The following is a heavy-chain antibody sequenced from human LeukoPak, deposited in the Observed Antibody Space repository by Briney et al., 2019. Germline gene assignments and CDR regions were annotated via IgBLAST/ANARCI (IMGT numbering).Heavy chain of an antibody. CDR3: ARGGGTFFGVLND. J-gene: IGHJ4*02. V-gene: IGHV1-2*02. CDR1: GYTFTNCY. D-gene: IGHD3-3*01. Sequence: ASVKVSCKASGYTFTNCYIHWVRQAPGQGLEWMGWIHPNSDGTNYAQKFKGRVTMTRDTSINTAYLVLSRLRSDDTAIYYCARGGGTFFGVLNDWGQGTLVTVSP. CDR2: IHPNSDGT.